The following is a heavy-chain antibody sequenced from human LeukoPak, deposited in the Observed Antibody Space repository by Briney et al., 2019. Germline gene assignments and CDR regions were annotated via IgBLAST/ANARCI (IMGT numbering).Heavy chain of an antibody. V-gene: IGHV3-20*04. D-gene: IGHD3-22*01. CDR3: ARRDYYDSSGYAPLFDY. J-gene: IGHJ4*02. Sequence: GGSLRLSCAASGFTFDDYGMSWVRQAPGKGLEWVSGINWNGGSTGYADSVKGRFTISRDNAKNSLYLQMNSLRGEDTAVYFCARRDYYDSSGYAPLFDYWGQGTLVTVSP. CDR2: INWNGGST. CDR1: GFTFDDYG.